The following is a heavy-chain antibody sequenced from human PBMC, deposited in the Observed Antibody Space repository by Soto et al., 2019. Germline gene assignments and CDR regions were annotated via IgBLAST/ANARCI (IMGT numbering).Heavy chain of an antibody. V-gene: IGHV1-18*01. CDR1: GYTFTSYG. D-gene: IGHD3-22*01. Sequence: ASVKVSCTASGYTFTSYGMSWVRQAPGQGLEWMGWISAYNGNTNYAQKLQGRVTMTTDTSTSTAYMELRSLRSDDTAVYYCARDDSSGYTYYYYGMDVWGQGTTVTVSS. J-gene: IGHJ6*02. CDR2: ISAYNGNT. CDR3: ARDDSSGYTYYYYGMDV.